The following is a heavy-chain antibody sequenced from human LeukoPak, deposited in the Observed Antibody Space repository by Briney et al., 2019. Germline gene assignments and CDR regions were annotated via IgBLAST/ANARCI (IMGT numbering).Heavy chain of an antibody. D-gene: IGHD3-22*01. V-gene: IGHV3-21*01. CDR3: ARDSFAGYDSSGYSSYDY. Sequence: PGGSLRLSCAASGFSFSDYSMNWVRQAPGKWLEWVSFISSYSTYIYYADSLKGRFTISRDNAKNSLYLQMNSLRAEDTAVYYCARDSFAGYDSSGYSSYDYWGQGTLVTVSS. CDR2: ISSYSTYI. CDR1: GFSFSDYS. J-gene: IGHJ4*02.